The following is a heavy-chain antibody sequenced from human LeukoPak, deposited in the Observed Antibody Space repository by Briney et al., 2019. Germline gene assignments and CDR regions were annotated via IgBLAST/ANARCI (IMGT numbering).Heavy chain of an antibody. CDR3: ARVFAPYYYDSSGYHWGPFDY. Sequence: PSETLSLTCTVSGGSISSGDYYWSWIRQPRGKGLEWIGYIYYSGSTYYNPSLKSRVTISVDTSKNQFSLKLSSVTAADTAVYYCARVFAPYYYDSSGYHWGPFDYWGQGTLVTVSS. J-gene: IGHJ4*02. CDR1: GGSISSGDYY. V-gene: IGHV4-30-4*01. CDR2: IYYSGST. D-gene: IGHD3-22*01.